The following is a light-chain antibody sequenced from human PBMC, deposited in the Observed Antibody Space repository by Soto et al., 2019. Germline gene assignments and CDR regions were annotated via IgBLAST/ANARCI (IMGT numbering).Light chain of an antibody. CDR3: SSYSSITLV. Sequence: QSVLTQPASVSGSPGQSITISCTGTSSDVGGHDYVSWYQQHPGKAPKLIIYEVRNRPSGVSNRFSGSKSGNTASLTISGLQAEDEADYYCSSYSSITLVFGNGTKVTVL. CDR1: SSDVGGHDY. CDR2: EVR. V-gene: IGLV2-14*01. J-gene: IGLJ1*01.